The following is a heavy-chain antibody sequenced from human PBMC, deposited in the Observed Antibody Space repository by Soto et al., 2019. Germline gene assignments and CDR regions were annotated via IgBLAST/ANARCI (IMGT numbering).Heavy chain of an antibody. J-gene: IGHJ6*02. V-gene: IGHV1-18*01. CDR1: GYTFTSYG. CDR3: ARERGTVVTLIPHYYYGMDV. D-gene: IGHD2-21*02. CDR2: ISAYNGNT. Sequence: QVQLVQSGAEVKKPGASVKVSCKASGYTFTSYGISWVRQAPGQGLEWMGWISAYNGNTNYAQKLQGRVTMTTDTSTSTAYMELRSLRSDDPAVYYCARERGTVVTLIPHYYYGMDVWGQGTTVTVSS.